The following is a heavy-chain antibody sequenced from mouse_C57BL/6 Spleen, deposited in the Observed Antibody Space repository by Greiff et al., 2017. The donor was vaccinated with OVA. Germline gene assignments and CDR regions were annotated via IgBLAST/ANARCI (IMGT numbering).Heavy chain of an antibody. D-gene: IGHD1-1*01. Sequence: VQLQQLGAELVRPGSSVKLSCKASGYTFTSYWMDWVKQRPGQGLEWIGNIYPSDSETHYNQKFKDKATLTVDKSSSTAYMQLSSLTSEDSAVYYCAREDYYGSSPWFAYWGQGTLVTVSA. J-gene: IGHJ3*01. CDR1: GYTFTSYW. CDR2: IYPSDSET. V-gene: IGHV1-61*01. CDR3: AREDYYGSSPWFAY.